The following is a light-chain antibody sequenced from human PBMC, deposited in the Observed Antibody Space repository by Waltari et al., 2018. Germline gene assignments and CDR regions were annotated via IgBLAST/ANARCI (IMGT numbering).Light chain of an antibody. J-gene: IGLJ3*02. CDR3: AAWDDNSLSRL. Sequence: QSVLTQPPSASGTPGQRVTISGYGSSSNIGPNSVNWYQQLPGTPPKLLIYSTTHRPSGVPDRFSASKSGTSASLAISGLRSEDEADYYCAAWDDNSLSRLFGGGTKVTVL. CDR1: SSNIGPNS. V-gene: IGLV1-47*01. CDR2: STT.